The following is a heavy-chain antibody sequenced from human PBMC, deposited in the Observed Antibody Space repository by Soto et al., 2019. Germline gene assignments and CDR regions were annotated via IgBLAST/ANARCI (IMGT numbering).Heavy chain of an antibody. CDR1: GFTFSGSA. CDR3: ARGVYDFWNGHPKGLDY. V-gene: IGHV3-73*02. Sequence: EVQLVESGGGLVQPGGSLKLSCAASGFTFSGSAMHWVRQASGKGLEWVGRIRSKANSYATAYVVSVKGRFTISRDDSRYTAYLQMNSLKTEDTAVYYCARGVYDFWNGHPKGLDYWGQGTVVTVSS. D-gene: IGHD3-3*01. J-gene: IGHJ4*02. CDR2: IRSKANSYAT.